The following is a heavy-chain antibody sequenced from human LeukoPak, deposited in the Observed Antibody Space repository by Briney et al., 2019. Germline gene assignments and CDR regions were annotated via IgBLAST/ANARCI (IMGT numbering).Heavy chain of an antibody. Sequence: GGSLRLSCAASGFTFSTFAMIWVRQPPGKGLEWVSSIFPSGGEIHYADSVRGRFTISRDNSKSTLSLQMNSLRAEDTAVYYCAKVLEAAAGTNDYWGQGTLVTVSS. CDR2: IFPSGGEI. D-gene: IGHD6-13*01. J-gene: IGHJ4*02. CDR1: GFTFSTFA. V-gene: IGHV3-23*01. CDR3: AKVLEAAAGTNDY.